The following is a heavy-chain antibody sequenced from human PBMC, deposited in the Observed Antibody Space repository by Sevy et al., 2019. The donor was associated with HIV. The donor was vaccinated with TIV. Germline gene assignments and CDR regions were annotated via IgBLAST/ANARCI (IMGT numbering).Heavy chain of an antibody. V-gene: IGHV3-49*03. CDR1: GFTFGDYA. D-gene: IGHD3-22*01. Sequence: GGSLRLSCTASGFTFGDYAVGWFRQAPGKGLEWVSFIRRRAFGGTIEYAASVKGRFTIPKDDSQSTAYLQMNSLKTEDTAVYYCTRAEQYEYDSTSYYDYFDYRGQGTLVTVSS. J-gene: IGHJ4*02. CDR2: IRRRAFGGTI. CDR3: TRAEQYEYDSTSYYDYFDY.